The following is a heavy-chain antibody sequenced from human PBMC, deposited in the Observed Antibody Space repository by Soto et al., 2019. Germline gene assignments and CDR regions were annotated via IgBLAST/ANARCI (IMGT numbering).Heavy chain of an antibody. J-gene: IGHJ4*02. V-gene: IGHV3-74*01. Sequence: EVQLVESGGGLVQPGGSLRLSCAGSGFTFSNYWMHWVRQAPGKGLEWVSRIDHDGTTDYADSVRGRFTISRDNAENTVYLQMNSLSPEDTAVYYCVRDSHGDYWGQGTLVPVSS. CDR2: IDHDGTT. CDR1: GFTFSNYW. CDR3: VRDSHGDY.